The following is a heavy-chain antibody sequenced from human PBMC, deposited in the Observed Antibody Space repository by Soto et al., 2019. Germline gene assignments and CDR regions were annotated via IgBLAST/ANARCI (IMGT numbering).Heavy chain of an antibody. CDR1: GYSFTNYA. D-gene: IGHD5-12*01. Sequence: ASVKVSXKASGYSFTNYATHWVRQAPGQRLEWMGWINAGNGNTKYSQKFQGRVTITRDTSASTAYMELSSLRSEDTAVYYCARVSGYYLPDYWGQGTLVTVSS. CDR3: ARVSGYYLPDY. CDR2: INAGNGNT. J-gene: IGHJ4*02. V-gene: IGHV1-3*01.